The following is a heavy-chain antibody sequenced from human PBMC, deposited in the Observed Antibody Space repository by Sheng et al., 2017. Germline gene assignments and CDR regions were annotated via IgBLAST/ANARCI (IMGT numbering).Heavy chain of an antibody. D-gene: IGHD1-26*01. CDR3: ARVRYSGSPGFDY. Sequence: QVQLQESGPGLVKPSETLSLTCAVSGYSIGSGYYWGWIRQPPGKGLEWIGSVYHSGSTYYNPSLKSRVTISVDTSKNQFSLKLSSVTAADTAVYYCARVRYSGSPGFDYWGQGTLVTVSS. V-gene: IGHV4-38-2*01. J-gene: IGHJ4*02. CDR2: VYHSGST. CDR1: GYSIGSGYY.